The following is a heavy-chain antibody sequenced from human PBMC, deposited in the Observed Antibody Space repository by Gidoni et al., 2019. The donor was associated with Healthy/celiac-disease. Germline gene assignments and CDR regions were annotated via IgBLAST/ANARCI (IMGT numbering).Heavy chain of an antibody. Sequence: QVHLQESGPGLVKPSRTLSTNCAVSGGSISRSNGWSWVRPPPGKGLEWIGEIYHSGSTNYNPSLKSRVTISVDKSKNQFSLKLSSVTAADTAVYYCARDRDSSSSNWYFDLWGRGTLVTVSS. CDR3: ARDRDSSSSNWYFDL. D-gene: IGHD6-6*01. J-gene: IGHJ2*01. V-gene: IGHV4-4*02. CDR1: GGSISRSNG. CDR2: IYHSGST.